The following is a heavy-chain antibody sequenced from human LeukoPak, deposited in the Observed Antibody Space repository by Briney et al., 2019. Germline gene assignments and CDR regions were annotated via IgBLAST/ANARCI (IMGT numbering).Heavy chain of an antibody. V-gene: IGHV4-39*01. Sequence: SETLSLTCTVSGGSIGSGYYWAWIRQPPGKGLEWIGSIHYGGTTHYNPSLQSRVTISADTSKNQFALDLRSVTAADTAVYYCARGITRSLDGYDFSWFDPWGQGTLVTVSS. D-gene: IGHD5-12*01. CDR1: GGSIGSGYY. J-gene: IGHJ5*02. CDR2: IHYGGTT. CDR3: ARGITRSLDGYDFSWFDP.